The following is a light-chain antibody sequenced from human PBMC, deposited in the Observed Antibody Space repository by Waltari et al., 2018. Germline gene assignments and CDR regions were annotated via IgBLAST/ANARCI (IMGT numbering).Light chain of an antibody. J-gene: IGLJ1*01. Sequence: SALTQPASVSGSPGQSITIPCTGTSSDFGTYNFVSWYQEYPGKAPKLIIYEATKRPSGVSDRFSASKSGNTASLTISGLQADDEADYSCCSYAGGTAYVFGTGTRVTVL. CDR2: EAT. V-gene: IGLV2-23*01. CDR3: CSYAGGTAYV. CDR1: SSDFGTYNF.